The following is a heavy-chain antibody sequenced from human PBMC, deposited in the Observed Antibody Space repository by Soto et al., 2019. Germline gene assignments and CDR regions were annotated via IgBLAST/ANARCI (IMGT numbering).Heavy chain of an antibody. Sequence: PGGSLRLSCAASGLDFSSEVMCWVRQAPGKGLEWVSSISGSGRTIYHADSMRGRFAISRDNSKYSLYLQLNNLRVDDTAVYYCAKVGPSYYYGMDVWGQGTTVTVSS. D-gene: IGHD1-26*01. CDR2: ISGSGRTI. V-gene: IGHV3-23*01. CDR3: AKVGPSYYYGMDV. CDR1: GLDFSSEV. J-gene: IGHJ6*02.